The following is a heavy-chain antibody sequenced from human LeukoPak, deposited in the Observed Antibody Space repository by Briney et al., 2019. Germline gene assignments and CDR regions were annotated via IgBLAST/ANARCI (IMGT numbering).Heavy chain of an antibody. J-gene: IGHJ4*02. D-gene: IGHD3-10*01. CDR2: INHSGST. CDR3: ARGRGV. Sequence: SETLSLTCAVYGGSFSGYYWSWIRQPPGKGLEWIGEINHSGSTNYNPSLKSRVTISVDTSRNQFSLKLSSVTAADTAVYYCARGRGVWGQGTLVTVSS. V-gene: IGHV4-34*01. CDR1: GGSFSGYY.